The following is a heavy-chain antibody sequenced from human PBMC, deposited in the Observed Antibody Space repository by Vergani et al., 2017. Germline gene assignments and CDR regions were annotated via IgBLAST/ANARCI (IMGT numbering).Heavy chain of an antibody. J-gene: IGHJ4*02. Sequence: QVQLVQSGAEVKKPGASVKVSCKASGYTFTGYYMHWVRQAPGQGLEWMGGIIPIFGTANYAQKFQGRVTITADQSTSTAYMELSSLRSEDTAVYYCARFLRAVAGTTAFDYWGQGTLVTVSS. D-gene: IGHD6-19*01. CDR3: ARFLRAVAGTTAFDY. CDR2: IIPIFGTA. V-gene: IGHV1-69*01. CDR1: GYTFTGYY.